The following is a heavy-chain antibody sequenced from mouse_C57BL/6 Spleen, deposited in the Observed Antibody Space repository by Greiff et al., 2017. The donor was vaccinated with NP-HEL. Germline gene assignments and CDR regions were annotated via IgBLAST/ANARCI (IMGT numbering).Heavy chain of an antibody. CDR2: IHPNSGST. CDR1: GYTFTSYW. Sequence: QVQLQQPGAELVKPGASVKLSCKASGYTFTSYWMHWVKQRPGQGLEWIGMIHPNSGSTNYNEKFKSKATLTVDKSSSTAYMQLSSLTSEDSAVYYCARGRIYYDYHYYAMDYWGQGTSVTVSS. CDR3: ARGRIYYDYHYYAMDY. D-gene: IGHD2-4*01. J-gene: IGHJ4*01. V-gene: IGHV1-64*01.